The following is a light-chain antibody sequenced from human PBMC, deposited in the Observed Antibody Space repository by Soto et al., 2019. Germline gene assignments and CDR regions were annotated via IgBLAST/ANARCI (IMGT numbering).Light chain of an antibody. J-gene: IGKJ1*01. V-gene: IGKV3-15*01. Sequence: EILMTQSPSTLSLSPGERATLSCRASQSVSSNLAWYQKKPGQAPRLLIYGASTRAPGIPDRFSGSGSGTELTLAISSLQYEDNAVYYCQHYDDWPPWTFGQGTQVEIK. CDR1: QSVSSN. CDR3: QHYDDWPPWT. CDR2: GAS.